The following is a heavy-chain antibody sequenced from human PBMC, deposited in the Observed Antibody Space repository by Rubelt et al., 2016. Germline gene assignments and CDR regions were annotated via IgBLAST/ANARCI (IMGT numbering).Heavy chain of an antibody. CDR2: ISYSGST. CDR3: AGLGEGGARWELRAPKDY. V-gene: IGHV4-39*01. CDR1: GGSISSSSYY. Sequence: QVQLQESGPGLVKPSETLSLTCTVSGGSISSSSYYWGWVRQPPGKGLAWIGSISYSGSTYYNPSLKSRVPLPVATSQNQFSLKRGLVTAADTAVYYCAGLGEGGARWELRAPKDYWGQGTLVTVSS. J-gene: IGHJ4*02. D-gene: IGHD1-26*01.